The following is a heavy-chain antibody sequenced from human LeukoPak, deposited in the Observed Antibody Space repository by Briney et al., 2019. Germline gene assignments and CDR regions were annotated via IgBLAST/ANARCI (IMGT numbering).Heavy chain of an antibody. CDR1: GFTFSSYS. Sequence: PGGSLRLSCAASGFTFSSYSMNWVRQAPGKGLEWVSSISSSSSYIYYADSVMGRFTISRDNAKNSLYLQMNSLRAEDTAVYYCARAGGVYDPFDYWGQGTLVTVSS. V-gene: IGHV3-21*01. J-gene: IGHJ4*02. CDR3: ARAGGVYDPFDY. D-gene: IGHD2/OR15-2a*01. CDR2: ISSSSSYI.